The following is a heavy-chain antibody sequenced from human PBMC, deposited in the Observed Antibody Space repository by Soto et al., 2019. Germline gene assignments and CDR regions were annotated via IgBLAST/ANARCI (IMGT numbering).Heavy chain of an antibody. V-gene: IGHV4-34*01. CDR1: GGSFSGYY. Sequence: QVQLQQWGAGLLKPSETLSLTCAVYGGSFSGYYWSWIRQPPGKGLEWIGEINHSGSTNYNPSLKRGVAISVDTVKNQFPLKLSSVPAAATAVYYCARERVVLPWYGDGNWFDPWGQGTLVTVSS. CDR2: INHSGST. D-gene: IGHD3-10*01. CDR3: ARERVVLPWYGDGNWFDP. J-gene: IGHJ5*02.